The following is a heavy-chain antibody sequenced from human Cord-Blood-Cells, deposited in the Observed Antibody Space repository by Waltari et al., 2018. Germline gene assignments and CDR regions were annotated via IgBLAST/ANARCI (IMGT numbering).Heavy chain of an antibody. Sequence: QVQLVQSGAEVKKPGASVKVSCKASGYTFTSHVTSWVRQAPGQGLEWMGGISAYNGNTNYAQKLQGRVTMTTDTATITAYMELRSLRSDDTAVYYCARDVYNWNYFDYWGQGTLVTVSS. CDR1: GYTFTSHV. V-gene: IGHV1-18*04. J-gene: IGHJ4*02. D-gene: IGHD1-20*01. CDR2: ISAYNGNT. CDR3: ARDVYNWNYFDY.